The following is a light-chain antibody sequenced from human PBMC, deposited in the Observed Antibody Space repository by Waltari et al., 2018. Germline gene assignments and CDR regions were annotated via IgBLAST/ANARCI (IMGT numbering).Light chain of an antibody. CDR2: ASS. CDR1: QDITKW. V-gene: IGKV1D-16*01. Sequence: DIQMTQAPSSLSASVGDRVTITCRASQDITKWLAWYQQPPERAPKSLIFASSVLHSGVPSRFSGSLSGTNFTLTITNLQPEDFATYYCQQYHSFPFSFGPGTRVDI. J-gene: IGKJ3*01. CDR3: QQYHSFPFS.